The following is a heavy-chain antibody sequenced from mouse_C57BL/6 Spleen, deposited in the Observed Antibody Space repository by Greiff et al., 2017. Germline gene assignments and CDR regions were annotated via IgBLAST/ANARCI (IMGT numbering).Heavy chain of an antibody. CDR3: ARSGYYGSSPAWFAY. Sequence: QVQLKQSGPELVKPGASVKLSCKASGYTFTSYDINWVKQRPGQGLEWIGWIYPRDGSTKYNEKFKGKATLTVDTSSSTAYLELHSLTSEDSAVYFCARSGYYGSSPAWFAYWGQGTLVTVSA. CDR2: IYPRDGST. J-gene: IGHJ3*01. CDR1: GYTFTSYD. D-gene: IGHD1-1*01. V-gene: IGHV1-85*01.